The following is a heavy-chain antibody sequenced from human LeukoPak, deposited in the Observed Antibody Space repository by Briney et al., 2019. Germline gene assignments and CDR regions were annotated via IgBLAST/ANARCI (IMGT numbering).Heavy chain of an antibody. J-gene: IGHJ4*02. CDR2: IYYSGGT. D-gene: IGHD3-22*01. Sequence: PSQTLSLTCTVSGGSISSGGYYWSWIRQHPGKGLEWIGYIYYSGGTYYNPSLKSRVTISVDTSKNQFSLKLSSVTAADTAVYYCARTDDSSGYDFDYWGQGTLVTVSS. V-gene: IGHV4-31*03. CDR1: GGSISSGGYY. CDR3: ARTDDSSGYDFDY.